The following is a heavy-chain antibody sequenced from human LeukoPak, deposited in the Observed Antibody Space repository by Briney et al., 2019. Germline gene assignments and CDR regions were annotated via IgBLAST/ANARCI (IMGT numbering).Heavy chain of an antibody. D-gene: IGHD3-22*01. Sequence: GGSLRLSCAASGFTFTSYRMNWVRQAPGKGLEWVSSISSSSSYIYYADSVKGRLTIARDNAKDSLYLQMNSLRAEDTAVYYCARSAIFSSGYYYDYFDYWGQGTLVTVSS. CDR1: GFTFTSYR. J-gene: IGHJ4*02. CDR3: ARSAIFSSGYYYDYFDY. V-gene: IGHV3-21*01. CDR2: ISSSSSYI.